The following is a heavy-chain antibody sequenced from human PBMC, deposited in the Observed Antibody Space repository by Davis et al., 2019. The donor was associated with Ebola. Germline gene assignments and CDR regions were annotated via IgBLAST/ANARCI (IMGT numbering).Heavy chain of an antibody. CDR1: GGAISTYY. CDR3: ARSHSDWLLPFDY. CDR2: IYYSGTT. Sequence: SETLSLTCSLSGGAISTYYWSWIRQPPGKGLEWIGYIYYSGTTKYHPSLESRVTISVDTSNNLFSLKLSSVTAADTAVYYCARSHSDWLLPFDYWGQGTLVTVSS. J-gene: IGHJ4*02. D-gene: IGHD3-9*01. V-gene: IGHV4-59*01.